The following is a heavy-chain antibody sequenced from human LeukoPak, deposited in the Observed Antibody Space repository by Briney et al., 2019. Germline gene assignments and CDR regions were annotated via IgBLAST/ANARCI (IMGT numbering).Heavy chain of an antibody. V-gene: IGHV3-9*01. CDR1: GFTFDDYA. J-gene: IGHJ4*02. Sequence: PGGSLRLSCAASGFTFDDYAMHWVRHAPGKGLEWVSGISWNSGSIGYADSVKGRFTISRDNAKNSLYLQMNSLRAEDTALYYCAKDKGVDYCDSSGYHIGPHFDYWGQGTLVTVSS. D-gene: IGHD3-22*01. CDR2: ISWNSGSI. CDR3: AKDKGVDYCDSSGYHIGPHFDY.